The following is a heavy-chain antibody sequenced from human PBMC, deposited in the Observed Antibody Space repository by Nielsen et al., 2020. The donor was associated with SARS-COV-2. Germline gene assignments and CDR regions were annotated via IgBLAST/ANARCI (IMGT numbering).Heavy chain of an antibody. D-gene: IGHD3-22*01. V-gene: IGHV1-69*04. J-gene: IGHJ3*02. CDR3: ARDRLGYYDSSGYYLDAFDI. Sequence: SVKVSCKASGGTFSSYAISWVRQAPGQGLEWMGRIIPILGIANYAQKFQGRVTITADKSTSTAYMELSSLRSEDTAVYYCARDRLGYYDSSGYYLDAFDIWGQGTMVTVSS. CDR2: IIPILGIA. CDR1: GGTFSSYA.